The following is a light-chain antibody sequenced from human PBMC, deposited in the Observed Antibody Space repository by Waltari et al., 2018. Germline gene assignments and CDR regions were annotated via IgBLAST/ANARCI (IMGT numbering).Light chain of an antibody. V-gene: IGLV1-47*01. Sequence: QSVLTQPPSASGTPGQRVTISCSGSRSNVGNNYVYWYQQHPGTAPKPLIYRNNQRPSGVPDRFSGSKSGTSASLAISGLRSEDEADYYCAAWDDSLSGRVFGGGTKVTVL. CDR2: RNN. CDR3: AAWDDSLSGRV. J-gene: IGLJ3*02. CDR1: RSNVGNNY.